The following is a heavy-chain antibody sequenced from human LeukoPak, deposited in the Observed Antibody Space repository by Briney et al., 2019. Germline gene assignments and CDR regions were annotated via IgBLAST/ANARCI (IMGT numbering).Heavy chain of an antibody. CDR1: GGSFSGHY. CDR3: ARGRGSGSYYYD. V-gene: IGHV4-34*01. D-gene: IGHD3-10*01. Sequence: MASETLSLTCAVYGGSFSGHYWGWFRQPPGKGLEWLGEINRGGNTNYNPSLKSRVTISVDTSRSQFSLKLSSVTAADTAVYYCARGRGSGSYYYDWGQGTLVTVSS. J-gene: IGHJ4*02. CDR2: INRGGNT.